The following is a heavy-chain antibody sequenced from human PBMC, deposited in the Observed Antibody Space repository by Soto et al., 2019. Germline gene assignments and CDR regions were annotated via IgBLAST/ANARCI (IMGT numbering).Heavy chain of an antibody. CDR1: GGSISSYY. V-gene: IGHV4-59*08. Sequence: SETLSLTCTVSGGSISSYYWSWIRQPPGKGLEWFGYIYYSGSTHYNPSLKSRVTISVDTSKNRFSLKLSSVTAADTAVYYCARHRDSTYYFDYWGQGTLVTVSS. CDR2: IYYSGST. J-gene: IGHJ4*02. D-gene: IGHD3-22*01. CDR3: ARHRDSTYYFDY.